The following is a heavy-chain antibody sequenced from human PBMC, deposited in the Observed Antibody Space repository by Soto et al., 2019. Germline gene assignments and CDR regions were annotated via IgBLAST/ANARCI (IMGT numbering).Heavy chain of an antibody. Sequence: QVHLVQSGAEVKKPGASVKVSCKASGYTFTNYYIHWVRQAPGQGLEWLGIIRPRGGRTEYAQRFQGRVTMTRATSTSTVYMELTSLTSEDTAVYYCAREPNESYYFDYWGQGTLVTVSS. J-gene: IGHJ4*02. CDR3: AREPNESYYFDY. CDR2: IRPRGGRT. CDR1: GYTFTNYY. V-gene: IGHV1-46*01. D-gene: IGHD5-18*01.